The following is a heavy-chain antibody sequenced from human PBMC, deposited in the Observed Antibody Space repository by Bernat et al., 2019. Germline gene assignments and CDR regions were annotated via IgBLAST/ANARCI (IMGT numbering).Heavy chain of an antibody. CDR3: ESREKFSFDY. CDR2: ITDSGGST. J-gene: IGHJ4*02. V-gene: IGHV3-23*04. Sequence: VQLVESGGGLVKPVGSLRLSCAASGFTFSDYYMSWIRQAPGKGLEWVSSITDSGGSTFYADSVKGRFTISRDNSKHTLFLQVNSLRAEATAVYYCESREKFSFDYWGQGTLVTVSS. CDR1: GFTFSDYY.